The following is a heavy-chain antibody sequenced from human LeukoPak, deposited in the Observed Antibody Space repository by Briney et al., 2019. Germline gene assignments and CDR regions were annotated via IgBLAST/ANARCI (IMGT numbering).Heavy chain of an antibody. CDR2: IYSGGTT. Sequence: GGSLRLSCAASGFTVSSNYMSWVRQAPGKGLEWVSLIYSGGTTHYADSVKGRFTISRDNSKNTLYLEINSLRAEDTAVYYCASDGYNGIASAFDIWGQGTMVTVSS. V-gene: IGHV3-53*01. CDR3: ASDGYNGIASAFDI. CDR1: GFTVSSNY. D-gene: IGHD5-24*01. J-gene: IGHJ3*02.